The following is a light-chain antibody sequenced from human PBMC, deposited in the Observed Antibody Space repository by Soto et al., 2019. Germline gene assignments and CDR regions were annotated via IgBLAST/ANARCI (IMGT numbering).Light chain of an antibody. CDR3: KSYAGSNTYV. Sequence: QSALTQPPSASGSPGQSVTISCTGTKSDIGVYDFVSWYQQHPGKAPRLIIYEVVQRPSGVPDRFSGSKSGNTASLTVSGLHAADEADYFCKSYAGSNTYVFGSGTKLTVL. J-gene: IGLJ1*01. CDR1: KSDIGVYDF. V-gene: IGLV2-8*01. CDR2: EVV.